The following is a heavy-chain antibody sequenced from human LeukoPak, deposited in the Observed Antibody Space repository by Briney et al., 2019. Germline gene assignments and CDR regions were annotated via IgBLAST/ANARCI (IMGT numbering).Heavy chain of an antibody. CDR2: INPNSGGT. CDR3: ARNSPVAGSRAFDI. J-gene: IGHJ3*02. D-gene: IGHD6-19*01. V-gene: IGHV1-2*02. CDR1: GYTFTGYY. Sequence: ASVTVSCTASGYTFTGYYMHWVRQAPGQGLEWMGWINPNSGGTNYAQKFQGRVTMTRDTSISTAYMELSRLRSDDTAVYYCARNSPVAGSRAFDIWGQGTMVTVSS.